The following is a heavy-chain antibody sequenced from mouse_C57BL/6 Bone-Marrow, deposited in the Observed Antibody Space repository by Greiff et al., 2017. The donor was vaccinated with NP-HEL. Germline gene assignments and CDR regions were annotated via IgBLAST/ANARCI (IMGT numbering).Heavy chain of an antibody. J-gene: IGHJ2*01. CDR1: GYTFTSYW. D-gene: IGHD2-13*01. CDR3: ARSDGGYRDYFGY. CDR2: IDPSDSYT. Sequence: QVQLKQPGAELVMPGASVKLSCKASGYTFTSYWMHWVKQRPGQGLEWIGEIDPSDSYTNYNQKFKGKSTLTVDKSSSTAYMQLSSLTSEDSAVYYCARSDGGYRDYFGYWGQGTTLTVSS. V-gene: IGHV1-69*01.